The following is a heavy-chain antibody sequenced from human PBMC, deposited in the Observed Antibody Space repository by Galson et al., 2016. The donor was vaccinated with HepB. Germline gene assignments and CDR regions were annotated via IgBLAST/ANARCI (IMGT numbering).Heavy chain of an antibody. CDR3: ARSPAYGDYLPCYFDL. Sequence: SLRLSCAASEFSFNTCSFNWVRQAPGKGLEWVSSISTGSTYIYYADSVKGRFTISRDNAKNSLYLQMNNLRAEDTAVYYCARSPAYGDYLPCYFDLWGRGTLVTVSS. CDR1: EFSFNTCS. CDR2: ISTGSTYI. D-gene: IGHD4-17*01. V-gene: IGHV3-21*01. J-gene: IGHJ2*01.